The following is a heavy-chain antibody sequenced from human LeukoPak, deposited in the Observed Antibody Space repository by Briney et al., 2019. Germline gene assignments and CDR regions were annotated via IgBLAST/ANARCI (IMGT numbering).Heavy chain of an antibody. D-gene: IGHD3-10*01. CDR1: GGSISSGDYY. CDR2: IYYSGST. Sequence: PSETLSLTCTVSGGSISSGDYYWSWIRQLPGKGLEWIGYIYYSGSTYYNPSLKSRVTISVDTSKNQFSLKLSSVTAADTAVYYCARDLWFGEYGMDVWGQGTTVTVSS. CDR3: ARDLWFGEYGMDV. J-gene: IGHJ6*02. V-gene: IGHV4-30-4*01.